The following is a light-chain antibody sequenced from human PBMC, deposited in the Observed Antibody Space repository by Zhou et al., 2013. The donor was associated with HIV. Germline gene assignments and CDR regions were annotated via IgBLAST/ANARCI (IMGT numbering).Light chain of an antibody. CDR3: QQYNDWPYT. V-gene: IGKV3-15*01. CDR2: RAS. CDR1: QSLNGD. Sequence: EIVLTQSPGTLSLSPGDRATLSCRASQSLNGDLAWYQQKPGQPPRLLIYRASTRATGLPARFSGSGSGTEFTLTINTMQSEDFAVYYCQQYNDWPYTFGQGTKLEIK. J-gene: IGKJ2*01.